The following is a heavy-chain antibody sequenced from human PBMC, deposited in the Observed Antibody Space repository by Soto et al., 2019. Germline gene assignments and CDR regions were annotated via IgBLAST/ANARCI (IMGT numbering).Heavy chain of an antibody. CDR1: GFTFSNAW. D-gene: IGHD2-15*01. CDR2: IKSKTDGGTT. Sequence: GGSLRLSCAASGFTFSNAWMSWVRQAPGKGLEWVGRIKSKTDGGTTDYAAPVKGRFTISRDDSKNTLYLQMNSLKTEDTAVYYCTTESNCSGGSCYPWHYYYYYMDVWGKGTTVTVSS. V-gene: IGHV3-15*01. CDR3: TTESNCSGGSCYPWHYYYYYMDV. J-gene: IGHJ6*03.